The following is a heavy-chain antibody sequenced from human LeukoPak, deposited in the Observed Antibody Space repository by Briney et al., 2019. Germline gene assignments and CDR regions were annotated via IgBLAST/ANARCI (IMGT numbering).Heavy chain of an antibody. CDR2: INTGNGNT. V-gene: IGHV1-3*04. J-gene: IGHJ4*02. CDR1: GYTFTSYT. Sequence: GASVEVSCKASGYTFTSYTIHWVRQAPGQRLEWMGWINTGNGNTEYSQKFQGRVTVTTDTSASTAYMELSSLRSEHTAVYYCAKDIGYCSGGSCYTDFDYWGQGTLVTVSS. CDR3: AKDIGYCSGGSCYTDFDY. D-gene: IGHD2-15*01.